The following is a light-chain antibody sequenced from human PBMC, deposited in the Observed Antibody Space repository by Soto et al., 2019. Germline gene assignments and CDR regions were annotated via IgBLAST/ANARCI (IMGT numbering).Light chain of an antibody. Sequence: STLSASVGDRVTITCRASQSISKWLVWYQQKPGKAPKVLIFDASILASGVPSRFSGSGSGTEFTLTISSLQPDDFATYYCQQYNRYSTWTFGQGTKVDIK. CDR3: QQYNRYSTWT. CDR1: QSISKW. V-gene: IGKV1-5*01. CDR2: DAS. J-gene: IGKJ1*01.